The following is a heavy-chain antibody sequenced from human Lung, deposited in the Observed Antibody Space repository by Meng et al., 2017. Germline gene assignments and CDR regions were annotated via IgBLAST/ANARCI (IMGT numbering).Heavy chain of an antibody. CDR2: ISYDGSNK. CDR3: AKDLSKQQQLGELDY. J-gene: IGHJ4*02. Sequence: QVQVVESGGGVVQPGRSLRLACAASGFTFSSYGMHWVRQAPGKGLEWVAVISYDGSNKYYADSVKGRFTISRDNSKNTLYLQMNSLRAEDTAVYYCAKDLSKQQQLGELDYWGQGTLVTVSS. CDR1: GFTFSSYG. V-gene: IGHV3-30*18. D-gene: IGHD6-13*01.